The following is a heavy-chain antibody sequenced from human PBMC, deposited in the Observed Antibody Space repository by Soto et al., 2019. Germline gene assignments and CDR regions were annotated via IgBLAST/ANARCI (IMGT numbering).Heavy chain of an antibody. CDR3: AKDGVKWLATVEGMDV. J-gene: IGHJ6*02. CDR1: GFTFSSYA. D-gene: IGHD5-12*01. Sequence: GGSLRLSCAASGFTFSSYAMSWVRQAPGKGLEWVSAISGSGGSPYYADSVKGRFTISRDNSKNTLYVQMNSLRAEDTAVYYCAKDGVKWLATVEGMDVWGQGTTVTVSS. V-gene: IGHV3-23*01. CDR2: ISGSGGSP.